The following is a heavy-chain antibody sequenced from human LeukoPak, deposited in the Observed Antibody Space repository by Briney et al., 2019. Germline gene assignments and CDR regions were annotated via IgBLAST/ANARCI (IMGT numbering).Heavy chain of an antibody. CDR3: ARMYYYDSSGYYYGVEAFDI. Sequence: PSETLSLTCTVSGGSISSYYRSWIRQPPGKGLEWIGYIYYSGSTNYNPSLKSRVTISVDTSKNQFSLKLSSVTAADTAVYYCARMYYYDSSGYYYGVEAFDIWGQGTMVTVSS. CDR1: GGSISSYY. V-gene: IGHV4-59*01. J-gene: IGHJ3*02. CDR2: IYYSGST. D-gene: IGHD3-22*01.